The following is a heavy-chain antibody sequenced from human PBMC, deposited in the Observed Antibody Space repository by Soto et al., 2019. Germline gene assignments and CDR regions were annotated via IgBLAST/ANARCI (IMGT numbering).Heavy chain of an antibody. J-gene: IGHJ4*02. CDR3: ARAAGSHIVVVVAATPCATED. D-gene: IGHD2-15*01. CDR2: ISSSSSTI. CDR1: GFTFSSYS. Sequence: PGGSLRLSCAASGFTFSSYSMNWVRQAAGKGLEWVSYISSSSSTIYYADSVKGRFTISRDNAKNSLYLQMNSLGAEDTAVYYCARAAGSHIVVVVAATPCATEDWGEGTLVTL. V-gene: IGHV3-48*01.